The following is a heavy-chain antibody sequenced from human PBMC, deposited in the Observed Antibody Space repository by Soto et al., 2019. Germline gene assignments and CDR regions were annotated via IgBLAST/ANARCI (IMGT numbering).Heavy chain of an antibody. J-gene: IGHJ4*02. CDR3: EKGNKYYYDSRIDY. CDR1: GFTFDDYA. Sequence: PGGSLRLSCAASGFTFDDYAMHWVRQAPGKGLEWVSGISWNSGSIGYADSVKGRFTISRDNAKNSLYLQMNSLRAEDTALYYCEKGNKYYYDSRIDYWGAGTHVT. CDR2: ISWNSGSI. D-gene: IGHD3-22*01. V-gene: IGHV3-9*01.